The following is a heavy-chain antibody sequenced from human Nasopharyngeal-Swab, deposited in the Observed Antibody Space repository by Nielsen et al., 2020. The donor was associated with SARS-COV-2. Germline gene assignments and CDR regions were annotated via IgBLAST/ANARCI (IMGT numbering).Heavy chain of an antibody. CDR3: ARNRIEYGSSFSEVGVYY. CDR1: GFTFSDYY. V-gene: IGHV3-11*04. D-gene: IGHD6-6*01. Sequence: GESLKISCAASGFTFSDYYMSWIRQAPGKGLEWVSYISSSSSTIYYADSVKGRFTISRDNAKNSLYLQMNSLRDEDTAVYYCARNRIEYGSSFSEVGVYYWGQGTLVTVSS. CDR2: ISSSSSTI. J-gene: IGHJ4*02.